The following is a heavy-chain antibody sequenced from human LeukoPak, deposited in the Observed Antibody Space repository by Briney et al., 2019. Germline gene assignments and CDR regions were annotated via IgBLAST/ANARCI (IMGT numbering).Heavy chain of an antibody. J-gene: IGHJ6*02. V-gene: IGHV4-59*08. Sequence: PSETLSLTCTVSGGSISSYYWSWIRQTPGKGLEWIGDIYYSGSTNYNPSLESRVTISVDTSKNQFSLKLSSVTAADTAVYYCARLYYYYGMDVWGQGTTVTVSS. CDR2: IYYSGST. CDR3: ARLYYYYGMDV. CDR1: GGSISSYY.